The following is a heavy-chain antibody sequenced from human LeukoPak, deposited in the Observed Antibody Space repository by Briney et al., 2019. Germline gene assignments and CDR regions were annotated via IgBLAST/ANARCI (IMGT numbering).Heavy chain of an antibody. CDR3: ARDSAGYWGDAFDI. CDR1: GLPISSYY. V-gene: IGHV4-4*07. D-gene: IGHD2-8*02. CDR2: IYTSGST. J-gene: IGHJ3*02. Sequence: SETLSLTCTVSGLPISSYYWSWIRQPAGKGLEWIGRIYTSGSTNYNPSLKSRVTMSVDTSKNQFSLKLSSVTAADTAVYYCARDSAGYWGDAFDIWGQGTMVTVSS.